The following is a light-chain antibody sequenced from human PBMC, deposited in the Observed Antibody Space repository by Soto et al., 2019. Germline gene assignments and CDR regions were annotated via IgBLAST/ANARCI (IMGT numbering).Light chain of an antibody. CDR1: QGSSKY. J-gene: IGKJ1*01. CDR3: QKYNSALWT. CDR2: AAS. V-gene: IGKV1-27*01. Sequence: DIQMTQSPSSLSASVGDRVTITCRASQGSSKYLAWYQQKPGKVPKLLIYAASTLQSGVPSRFSGSGSGTDFTLTISRLQPEDVASYYCQKYNSALWTFGQGTKVEIK.